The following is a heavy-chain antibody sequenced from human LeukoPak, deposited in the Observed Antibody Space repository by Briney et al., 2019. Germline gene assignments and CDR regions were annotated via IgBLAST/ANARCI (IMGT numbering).Heavy chain of an antibody. CDR2: ISAYNGNT. D-gene: IGHD6-19*01. J-gene: IGHJ6*02. CDR3: ARDPVPVSGWPRYYGMDV. V-gene: IGHV1-18*01. Sequence: GASVKVSCKASGYTFTSYGISWVRQAPGQGLEWMGWISAYNGNTNYAQKLQGRVTMTTDTSTSAAYMELSSLRSEDTAVYYCARDPVPVSGWPRYYGMDVWGQGTTVTVSS. CDR1: GYTFTSYG.